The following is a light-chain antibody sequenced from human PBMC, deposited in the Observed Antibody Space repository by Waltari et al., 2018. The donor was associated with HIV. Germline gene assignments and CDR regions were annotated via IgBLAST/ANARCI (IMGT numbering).Light chain of an antibody. CDR2: NVN. CDR1: SSDLGGYNY. J-gene: IGLJ2*01. CDR3: SSYGSTKNVR. V-gene: IGLV2-14*03. Sequence: QSALTQPASLSGSPGQSITISCSGSSSDLGGYNYASWYQQHPGQAPKLMIYNVNHRPSEISDRFSVHVSGNTASLNISGLQAEDGAIYYCSSYGSTKNVRFGGGTKVTVV.